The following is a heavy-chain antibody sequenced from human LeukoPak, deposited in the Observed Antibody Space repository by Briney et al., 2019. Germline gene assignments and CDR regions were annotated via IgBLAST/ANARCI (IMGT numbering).Heavy chain of an antibody. Sequence: PGGSLRLSCAASGFTFSSYSMNWVRQAPGKGLEWVSSISSSSSYIYYADSVKGRFTISRDSSKNTLYLQMSSLRAEDTAVYYCAKDGRCGGGSCYPYYFDSWGQGTLVTVSS. CDR3: AKDGRCGGGSCYPYYFDS. V-gene: IGHV3-21*01. J-gene: IGHJ4*02. CDR2: ISSSSSYI. CDR1: GFTFSSYS. D-gene: IGHD2-15*01.